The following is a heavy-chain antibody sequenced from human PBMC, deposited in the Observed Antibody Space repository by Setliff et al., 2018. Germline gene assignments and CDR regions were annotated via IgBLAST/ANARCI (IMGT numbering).Heavy chain of an antibody. CDR3: ARHRGYSSPSLEYYYYGLNV. J-gene: IGHJ6*02. CDR2: LSDSGST. Sequence: SETLSLTCTVSGYSISSGYYWGWVRQPPGKGLEWLGTLSDSGSTYYNPSFKGRVTISEHSSQTQFFLELSSVTAADTAVYYCARHRGYSSPSLEYYYYGLNVWGQGTTVTVPS. CDR1: GYSISSGYY. D-gene: IGHD3-22*01. V-gene: IGHV4-38-2*02.